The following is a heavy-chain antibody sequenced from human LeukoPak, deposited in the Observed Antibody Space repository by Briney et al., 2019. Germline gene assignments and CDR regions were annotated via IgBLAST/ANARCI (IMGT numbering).Heavy chain of an antibody. J-gene: IGHJ1*01. CDR3: ARGPGPDSWTAEYFQH. D-gene: IGHD6-13*01. V-gene: IGHV1-8*02. Sequence: ASVKVSCKPSGYSFSNYDINWVRLRQAFGQGPEWMGSMNPHRGDTGSPERFRGRISMTWDTSTNTAYLEVTDLTSDDTAVYYCARGPGPDSWTAEYFQHWGQGTLVTVSS. CDR1: GYSFSNYD. CDR2: MNPHRGDT.